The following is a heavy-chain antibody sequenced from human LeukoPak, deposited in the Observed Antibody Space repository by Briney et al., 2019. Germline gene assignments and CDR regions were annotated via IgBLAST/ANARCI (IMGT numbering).Heavy chain of an antibody. CDR2: FYYCGRP. CDR3: ARYAAGMIVGDY. D-gene: IGHD3-22*01. Sequence: PSETLSLTCTVSGGCISSSSYYWGWIRQPAGKVLEWIGRFYYCGRPDYNPYLKSQVTISVDTSKNQCSLKQNYVTAADTAVYYCARYAAGMIVGDYWGQGTLVTVSS. J-gene: IGHJ4*02. V-gene: IGHV4-39*01. CDR1: GGCISSSSYY.